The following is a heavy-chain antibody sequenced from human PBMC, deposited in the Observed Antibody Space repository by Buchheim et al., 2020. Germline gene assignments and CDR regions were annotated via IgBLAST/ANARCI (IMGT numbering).Heavy chain of an antibody. J-gene: IGHJ4*02. V-gene: IGHV3-7*01. CDR3: ANCGSSWGFDY. D-gene: IGHD6-13*01. CDR1: EFTLSSYW. CDR2: IKEDGSEK. Sequence: EVQLVESGGGLVQPGGSLRLSCAASEFTLSSYWMSWVRQAPGKGLEWVANIKEDGSEKYYVDSVKGRFTISRDNAKNSLYLQMNSLRAEDTAVYYGANCGSSWGFDYWGQGTL.